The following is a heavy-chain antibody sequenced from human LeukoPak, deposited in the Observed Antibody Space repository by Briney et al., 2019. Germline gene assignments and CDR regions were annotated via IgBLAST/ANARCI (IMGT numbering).Heavy chain of an antibody. D-gene: IGHD2-2*01. CDR2: IKEDGSEK. V-gene: IGHV3-7*03. J-gene: IGHJ6*03. CDR1: GFTLSSYW. CDR3: AGYCSSTSCYGDYYYMDV. Sequence: GGSLRLSCAASGFTLSSYWMTWVRQAPGKGLEWVANIKEDGSEKYYVDSVKGRFTVSRDNAKNSLYLQMNSLRAEDTAVYYCAGYCSSTSCYGDYYYMDVWGKGTTVTVSS.